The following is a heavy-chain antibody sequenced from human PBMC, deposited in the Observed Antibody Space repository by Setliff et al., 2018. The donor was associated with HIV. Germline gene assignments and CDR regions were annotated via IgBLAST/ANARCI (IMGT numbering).Heavy chain of an antibody. Sequence: ETLSLTCAVYGGSFSGYYWSWIRQPPGKGLEWIGEINHSGSTNYNPSLKSRVTISVDTSKDQFSLKLSSVTAADTAVYYCARGLGQQLGRFWYFDLWGHGTLVTVSS. CDR1: GGSFSGYY. CDR3: ARGLGQQLGRFWYFDL. V-gene: IGHV4-34*01. CDR2: INHSGST. J-gene: IGHJ2*01. D-gene: IGHD6-13*01.